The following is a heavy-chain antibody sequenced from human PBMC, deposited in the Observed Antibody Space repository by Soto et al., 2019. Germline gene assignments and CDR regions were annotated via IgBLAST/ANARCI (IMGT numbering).Heavy chain of an antibody. D-gene: IGHD4-4*01. CDR3: ARDNYRTSSDYYYGMDV. V-gene: IGHV1-69*13. Sequence: SVKVSCKASGGTFSSYAISWVRQAPGQGLEWMGGIIPIFGTANYAQKFQGRVTITADESTSTAYMELSSLRSEDTAVYYCARDNYRTSSDYYYGMDVWGQGTTVIVSS. J-gene: IGHJ6*02. CDR2: IIPIFGTA. CDR1: GGTFSSYA.